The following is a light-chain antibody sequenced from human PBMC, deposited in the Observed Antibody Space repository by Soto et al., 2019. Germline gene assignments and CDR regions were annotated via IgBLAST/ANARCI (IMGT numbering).Light chain of an antibody. V-gene: IGKV1-5*03. CDR1: QSISNS. CDR2: KAS. CDR3: RQYVSYPVT. Sequence: DIQMTQSPSTLSASVGDRVTITCRASQSISNSLAWYQQKPGKAPNLLIYKASSLEIGVPSRFSGSGSGTEFTLTISSLQSDDVATYYCRQYVSYPVTFGGGTKVEMK. J-gene: IGKJ4*01.